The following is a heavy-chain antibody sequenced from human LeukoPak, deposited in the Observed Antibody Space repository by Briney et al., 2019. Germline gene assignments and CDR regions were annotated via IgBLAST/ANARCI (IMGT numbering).Heavy chain of an antibody. D-gene: IGHD2-15*01. CDR1: GYTFISYG. J-gene: IGHJ4*02. CDR3: AGCSGGSCTGYYFVY. CDR2: ISTYNGNT. Sequence: GASVKVSCKASGYTFISYGISWVRQAPGQGLEWMGWISTYNGNTNYAQKLQGRVTMTTDTSTTIAYMELRSLRSDDTAVYYCAGCSGGSCTGYYFVYWGQGTLVTVSS. V-gene: IGHV1-18*01.